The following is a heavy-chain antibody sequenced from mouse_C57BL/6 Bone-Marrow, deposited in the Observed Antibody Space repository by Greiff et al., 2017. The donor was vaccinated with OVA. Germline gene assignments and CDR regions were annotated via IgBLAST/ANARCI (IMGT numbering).Heavy chain of an antibody. V-gene: IGHV1-53*01. CDR3: AGSGSSDFSVGARANYYFDY. Sequence: QVQLQQPGTELVKPGASVKLSCKASGYTFTSYWMPWVKQRPGQGLEWIGNINPSNGGTNYNEKFKSKATLTVDKSSSTAYMQLSSLTSEDSAVYYRAGSGSSDFSVGARANYYFDYWGQGTTLTVSS. D-gene: IGHD3-3*01. CDR2: INPSNGGT. CDR1: GYTFTSYW. J-gene: IGHJ2*01.